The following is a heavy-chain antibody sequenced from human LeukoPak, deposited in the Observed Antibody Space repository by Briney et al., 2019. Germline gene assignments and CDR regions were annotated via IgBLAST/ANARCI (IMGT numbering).Heavy chain of an antibody. J-gene: IGHJ5*02. CDR1: GGTFSSYT. CDR3: AREYRSSEVDP. Sequence: ASVKVSCKASGGTFSSYTISWVRQAPGQGREWMGRIIPILGIANYAQKFQGRVTITADKSTSTAYMELSSLRSEDTAVYYCAREYRSSEVDPWGQGTLVTVSS. D-gene: IGHD6-6*01. V-gene: IGHV1-69*02. CDR2: IIPILGIA.